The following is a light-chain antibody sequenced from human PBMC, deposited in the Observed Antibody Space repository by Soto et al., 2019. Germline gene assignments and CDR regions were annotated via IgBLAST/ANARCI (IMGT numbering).Light chain of an antibody. CDR2: TAS. CDR3: QKYSSPPYP. V-gene: IGKV1-27*01. Sequence: DIQMTQSPSSLSASVGDRITITCRASQGIRIYLAWYQQKPGKVPKLLIYTASTRQSGVPSRFSGSGSGTEFTLIISNLQPEDVGTYYCQKYSSPPYPFGQGTKVEIK. J-gene: IGKJ2*01. CDR1: QGIRIY.